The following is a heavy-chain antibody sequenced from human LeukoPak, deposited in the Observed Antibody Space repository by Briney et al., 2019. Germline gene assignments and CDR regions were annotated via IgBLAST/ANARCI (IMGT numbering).Heavy chain of an antibody. CDR1: GGSISSYY. J-gene: IGHJ4*02. CDR3: AGKDYYGSGSYFY. D-gene: IGHD3-10*01. Sequence: SETLSLTCTVSGGSISSYYWSWIRQPPGKGLEWIGYIYYSGSTNYNPSLKSRVTISVDKSKNQFSLNLRSVTAADTAVYYCAGKDYYGSGSYFYWGQGTLVTVSS. CDR2: IYYSGST. V-gene: IGHV4-59*12.